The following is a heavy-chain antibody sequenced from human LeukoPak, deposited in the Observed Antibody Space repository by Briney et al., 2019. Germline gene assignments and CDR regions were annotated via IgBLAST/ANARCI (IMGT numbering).Heavy chain of an antibody. CDR2: INAGNGNT. D-gene: IGHD2-15*01. Sequence: ASVKVSCKASGYTFTSYAMHWVRQAPGQRLEWMGWINAGNGNTKYSQKFQGRVTITRDTSASTAYMELSSLRSEDTAVYYCARVAALAKSFDYWGQGTLVTVSS. CDR3: ARVAALAKSFDY. V-gene: IGHV1-3*01. J-gene: IGHJ4*02. CDR1: GYTFTSYA.